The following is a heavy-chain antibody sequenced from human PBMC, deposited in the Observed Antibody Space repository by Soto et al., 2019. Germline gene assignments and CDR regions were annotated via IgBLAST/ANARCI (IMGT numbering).Heavy chain of an antibody. CDR2: ISGSGGST. D-gene: IGHD3-10*01. CDR1: GFTFSSYA. J-gene: IGHJ6*02. CDR3: ARDYYGSGSYITDYYGMDV. Sequence: GSLRLSCAASGFTFSSYAMSWVRQAPGKGLEWVSAISGSGGSTYYADSVKGRFTISRDNSKNTLYLQMNSLRAEDTAVYYCARDYYGSGSYITDYYGMDVWGQGTTVTVSS. V-gene: IGHV3-23*01.